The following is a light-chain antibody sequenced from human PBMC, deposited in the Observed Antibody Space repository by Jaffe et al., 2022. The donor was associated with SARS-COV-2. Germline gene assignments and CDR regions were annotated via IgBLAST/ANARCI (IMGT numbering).Light chain of an antibody. CDR2: DVS. Sequence: QSALTQPASVSGSPGQSITISCTGTSSDVGGYNYVSWYQQHPGKAPKVLIYDVSNRPSGVSNRFSGSKSGNTASLTISGLQAEDEADYYCSSYRRSSMVFGGGTKLTVL. CDR1: SSDVGGYNY. J-gene: IGLJ2*01. V-gene: IGLV2-14*01. CDR3: SSYRRSSMV.